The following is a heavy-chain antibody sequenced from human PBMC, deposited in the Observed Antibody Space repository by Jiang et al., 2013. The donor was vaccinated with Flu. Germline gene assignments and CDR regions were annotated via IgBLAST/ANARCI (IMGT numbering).Heavy chain of an antibody. D-gene: IGHD5-12*01. J-gene: IGHJ4*02. CDR1: VPPSMITT. Sequence: PSETLSSPAMSLVPPSMITTGAGSASPQGRGLEWIGNVETSGSANYNTNLKSRVTMSLDRSANQFSLKLNSVTAADTAVYFCARIQWGGYRYYFDSWGQGTLVTVSS. CDR2: VETSGSA. V-gene: IGHV4-4*09. CDR3: ARIQWGGYRYYFDS.